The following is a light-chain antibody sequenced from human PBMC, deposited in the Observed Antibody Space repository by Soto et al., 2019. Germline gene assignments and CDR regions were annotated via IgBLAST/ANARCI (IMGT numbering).Light chain of an antibody. Sequence: EIVLTQSPGTLSLSPGERATLSCRASQSVSSDYLAWYQQKPGQAPRLLIYGASSRATGIPDRFRGSGSGTDFTLTINRLEPEDFAVYYCQQYGYLLTFGGGTKVEIK. J-gene: IGKJ4*01. CDR1: QSVSSDY. CDR2: GAS. CDR3: QQYGYLLT. V-gene: IGKV3-20*01.